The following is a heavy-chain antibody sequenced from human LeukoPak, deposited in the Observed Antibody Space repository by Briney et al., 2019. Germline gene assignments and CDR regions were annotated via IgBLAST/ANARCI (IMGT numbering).Heavy chain of an antibody. Sequence: KSGGSLRLSCAASGFTFSIYSMNWVRQAPRKGLEWVSSIISGSTHFHYADSVRGRFTISSDNTKNSLFLQMNSQRSEATAVYYCARFETVPGCVAFDIWGQGTMVTASS. V-gene: IGHV3-21*06. D-gene: IGHD3-10*01. CDR2: IISGSTHF. CDR1: GFTFSIYS. CDR3: ARFETVPGCVAFDI. J-gene: IGHJ3*02.